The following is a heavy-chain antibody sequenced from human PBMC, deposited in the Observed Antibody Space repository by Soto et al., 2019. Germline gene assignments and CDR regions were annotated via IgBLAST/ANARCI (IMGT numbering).Heavy chain of an antibody. D-gene: IGHD2-8*01. J-gene: IGHJ4*02. CDR2: MNPNNNNT. Sequence: ASVKVSCKASGYTFTSYDINWVRQATGQGLEWMGWMNPNNNNTGYAQKFQGRVTMTRNTSISTAYMELSSLGSEDTAVYYCGRGPHPYFNDYWGQGTLVTVSS. V-gene: IGHV1-8*01. CDR1: GYTFTSYD. CDR3: GRGPHPYFNDY.